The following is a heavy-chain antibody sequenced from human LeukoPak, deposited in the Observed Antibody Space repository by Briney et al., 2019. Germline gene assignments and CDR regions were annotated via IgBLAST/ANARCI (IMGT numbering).Heavy chain of an antibody. CDR3: ARPEAGYYDSSGYIDY. Sequence: SETLSLTCAVYGGSFSGYYWSWIRQPPGKGLEWIGEINHSGSTNYNPSLKSRVTISVDTSKNQFSLKLSSVTAADTAVYYCARPEAGYYDSSGYIDYWGQGTLVTVSS. D-gene: IGHD3-22*01. J-gene: IGHJ4*02. CDR2: INHSGST. CDR1: GGSFSGYY. V-gene: IGHV4-34*01.